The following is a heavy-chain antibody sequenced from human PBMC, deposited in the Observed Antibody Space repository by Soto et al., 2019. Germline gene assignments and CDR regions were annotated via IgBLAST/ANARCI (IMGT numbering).Heavy chain of an antibody. CDR1: GDSISSDKW. Sequence: SETLSLTCAVSGDSISSDKWWSWVRQPPGKGLEWIGEVYHSGNANYNPSLKSRVIISVDKSKNQFSLKLSSVTAADTAVYYCARVSGSYYYGMDVWGQGTTVTVSS. J-gene: IGHJ6*02. V-gene: IGHV4-4*02. CDR2: VYHSGNA. CDR3: ARVSGSYYYGMDV. D-gene: IGHD1-26*01.